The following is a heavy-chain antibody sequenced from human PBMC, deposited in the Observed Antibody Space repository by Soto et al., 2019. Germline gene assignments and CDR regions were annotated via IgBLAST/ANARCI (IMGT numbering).Heavy chain of an antibody. CDR1: GYTFTSYG. Sequence: ASVKVSCKASGYTFTSYGISWVRQAPGQGLEWMGWISAYNGNTNYAQKLQGRVTMTTDTSTSTAYMELRSLRSDDTAVYYCAREIVVVVSAAIVYYYGMDVWGQGTTVTVSS. D-gene: IGHD2-2*01. V-gene: IGHV1-18*01. CDR2: ISAYNGNT. J-gene: IGHJ6*02. CDR3: AREIVVVVSAAIVYYYGMDV.